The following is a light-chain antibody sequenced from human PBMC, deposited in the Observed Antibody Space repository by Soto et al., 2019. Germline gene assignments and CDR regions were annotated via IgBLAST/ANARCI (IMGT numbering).Light chain of an antibody. Sequence: EIVLTQSPGTLSLSPGERATLSRRASQSVSSSYLAWYQQKPGQAPRLLIYGAFSRATGIPDRFSGSGSGTDFTLTISRLEPEDFAVYYCQQYGSSPLYSFGQGTKLEIK. V-gene: IGKV3-20*01. CDR3: QQYGSSPLYS. CDR2: GAF. CDR1: QSVSSSY. J-gene: IGKJ2*03.